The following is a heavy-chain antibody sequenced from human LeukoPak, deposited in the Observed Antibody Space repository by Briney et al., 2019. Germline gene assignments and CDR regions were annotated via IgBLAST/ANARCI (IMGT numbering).Heavy chain of an antibody. CDR3: ARGLGVNPPGGY. V-gene: IGHV4-39*07. CDR1: GGSISSGSFY. Sequence: SETLSLTCTVSGGSISSGSFYWGWIRQPPGKGLEWIGNIYYTGSTYYNPSLKSRVTISVDTSKNQFSLKLSSVTAADTAVYYCARGLGVNPPGGYWGQGTLVTVSS. CDR2: IYYTGST. J-gene: IGHJ4*02. D-gene: IGHD1-26*01.